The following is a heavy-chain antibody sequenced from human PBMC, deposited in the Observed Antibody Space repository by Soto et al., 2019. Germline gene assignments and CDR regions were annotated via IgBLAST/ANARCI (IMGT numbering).Heavy chain of an antibody. D-gene: IGHD4-17*01. V-gene: IGHV4-34*01. CDR1: GGSFSGYY. J-gene: IGHJ1*01. CDR3: ARADYGGNSGRLEYFQH. Sequence: PSETLSLTCAVYGGSFSGYYWSWIRQPPGKGLEWIGEINHSGSTNYNPSLKSRVTISVDTSKNQFSLKLSSVTAADTAVYYCARADYGGNSGRLEYFQHWGQGTLVTVSS. CDR2: INHSGST.